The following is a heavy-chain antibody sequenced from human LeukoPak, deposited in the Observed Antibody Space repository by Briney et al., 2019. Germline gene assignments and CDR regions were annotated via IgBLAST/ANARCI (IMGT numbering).Heavy chain of an antibody. J-gene: IGHJ4*02. Sequence: PSETLSLTCTVSGGSISTYYRSWIRQPPGKGLEWIGYIYYSGNTNYNPSLKSRVTISVDTSKNQFSLKLSSVTAADTAVYYCARVGSGSFDYWGQGTLVTVSS. CDR3: ARVGSGSFDY. CDR2: IYYSGNT. V-gene: IGHV4-59*01. D-gene: IGHD1-26*01. CDR1: GGSISTYY.